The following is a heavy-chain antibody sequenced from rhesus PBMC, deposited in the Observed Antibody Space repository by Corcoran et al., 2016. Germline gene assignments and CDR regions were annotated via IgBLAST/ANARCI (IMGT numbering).Heavy chain of an antibody. D-gene: IGHD3-3*01. Sequence: QVQLQESGPGVVKPSETLSLTCAVSGGSISDSYRWSWIRQTPGKGLEWIGDIYDSSTGTTSYPALKSRVAITTDASKNQLSLKLLSLAAADATVYYCARVSQSVDAPLVYWGHGVLVTISS. V-gene: IGHV4S10*01. J-gene: IGHJ4*01. CDR1: GGSISDSYR. CDR2: IYDSSTGT. CDR3: ARVSQSVDAPLVY.